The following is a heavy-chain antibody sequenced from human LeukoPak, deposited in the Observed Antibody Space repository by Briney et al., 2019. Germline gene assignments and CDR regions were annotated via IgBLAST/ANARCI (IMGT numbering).Heavy chain of an antibody. V-gene: IGHV3-23*01. D-gene: IGHD4/OR15-4a*01. Sequence: GGSPRLSCAASGFTFTSYVMSWVRQAPGKGLEWVSTISGSGVSVYYADSVKGRFTISRDNSKNTLYLQMNSLRGEDTAVYYCAKDRANSYAFDIWGQGTMVTVSS. J-gene: IGHJ3*02. CDR3: AKDRANSYAFDI. CDR2: ISGSGVSV. CDR1: GFTFTSYV.